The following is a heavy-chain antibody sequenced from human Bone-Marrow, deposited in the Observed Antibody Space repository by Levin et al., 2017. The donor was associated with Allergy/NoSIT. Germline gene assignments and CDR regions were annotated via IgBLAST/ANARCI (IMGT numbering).Heavy chain of an antibody. V-gene: IGHV1-24*01. Sequence: ASVKVSCKVSEDTLTELSMHWVRQAPGKGLEWMGGFDPEDGEIIYAQKFQGRVTLTEDTSTDTAYMELSSLRSEDTAVYYCATKPRFLEWFLSGWGQGTLVTVSS. J-gene: IGHJ4*02. D-gene: IGHD3-3*01. CDR2: FDPEDGEI. CDR3: ATKPRFLEWFLSG. CDR1: EDTLTELS.